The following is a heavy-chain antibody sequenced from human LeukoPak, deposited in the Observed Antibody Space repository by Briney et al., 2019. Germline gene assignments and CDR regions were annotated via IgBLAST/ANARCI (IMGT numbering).Heavy chain of an antibody. J-gene: IGHJ4*02. D-gene: IGHD2-15*01. CDR1: AFTLASYW. CDR2: IKQDGSEK. CDR3: ARDQTPFY. Sequence: GRSLRLSCAASAFTLASYWMSWVRQAPGNGLEWVANIKQDGSEKYYVDSVKGRFTISRDNAKSSMWLQMSSLRDEDTAVYYCARDQTPFYWGQGSLVTVSS. V-gene: IGHV3-7*01.